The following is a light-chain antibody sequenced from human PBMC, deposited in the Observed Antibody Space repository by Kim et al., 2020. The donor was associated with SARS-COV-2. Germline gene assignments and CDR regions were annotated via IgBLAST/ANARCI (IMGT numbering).Light chain of an antibody. Sequence: AAVEETGPSSWRGRWIRSRLLALEQQKPGKAPKLLIYKASRVASGVPARFRGSGSGTEFTLTITRLGPEDFAAYYCQQYGTYSRTFGEGTKGDIK. CDR3: QQYGTYSRT. CDR2: KAS. V-gene: IGKV1-5*01. CDR1: WIRSRL. J-gene: IGKJ4*01.